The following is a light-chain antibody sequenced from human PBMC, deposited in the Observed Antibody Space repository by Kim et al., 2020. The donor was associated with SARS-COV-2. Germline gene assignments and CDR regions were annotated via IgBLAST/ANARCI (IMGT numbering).Light chain of an antibody. Sequence: IVMTQSPLSLPVTPGEPASISCRSSQSLLHSNGYNYLDWYLQKPGQSPQLLIYLGSNRASGVPDRFSGSGSGTDFTLKISRVEAEDVGVYYCMQALKTCFTFGPGTKVDIK. V-gene: IGKV2-28*01. CDR2: LGS. J-gene: IGKJ3*01. CDR3: MQALKTCFT. CDR1: QSLLHSNGYNY.